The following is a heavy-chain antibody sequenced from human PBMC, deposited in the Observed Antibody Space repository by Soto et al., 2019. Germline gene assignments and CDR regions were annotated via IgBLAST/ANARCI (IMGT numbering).Heavy chain of an antibody. CDR3: ARDGGDERSFDS. D-gene: IGHD2-21*02. CDR1: GGSISDTNW. J-gene: IGHJ4*02. Sequence: SETLSLTCAVSGGSISDTNWWTWVRQTPGKGLEWIGEIYHSGSPTYSPSLRGRATISVDKSNNQFSLRLRYVTAADTAVYYCARDGGDERSFDSWGPGTLVTVSS. CDR2: IYHSGSP. V-gene: IGHV4-4*02.